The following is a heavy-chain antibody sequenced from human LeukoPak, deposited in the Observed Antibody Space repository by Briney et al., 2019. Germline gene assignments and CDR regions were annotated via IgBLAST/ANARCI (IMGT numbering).Heavy chain of an antibody. D-gene: IGHD6-19*01. CDR2: FFYSGSI. CDR3: ARGGYTSGWYVFDY. CDR1: GDSVTSSPYY. Sequence: PSETLSLTCTVSGDSVTSSPYYWGWIRQPPGKGLEWIGCFFYSGSIYYNPSLKSRVTISVDTSTNQFSLKLSSVTAADTAVYYCARGGYTSGWYVFDYWGQGTLVTVSS. V-gene: IGHV4-39*07. J-gene: IGHJ4*02.